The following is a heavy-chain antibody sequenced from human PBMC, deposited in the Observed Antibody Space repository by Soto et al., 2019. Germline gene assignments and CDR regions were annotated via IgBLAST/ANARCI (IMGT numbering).Heavy chain of an antibody. J-gene: IGHJ6*03. V-gene: IGHV3-74*01. CDR3: ARLPIVVVPAAYYYYYMDV. CDR2: INSDGSST. CDR1: GFTFSSYW. D-gene: IGHD2-2*01. Sequence: GGSLRLSCAASGFTFSSYWMHWVRQAPGKGLVWVSRINSDGSSTSYADSVKGRFTISRDNAKNTLYLQMNSLRAEDTAVYYCARLPIVVVPAAYYYYYMDVWGKGTTVTVSS.